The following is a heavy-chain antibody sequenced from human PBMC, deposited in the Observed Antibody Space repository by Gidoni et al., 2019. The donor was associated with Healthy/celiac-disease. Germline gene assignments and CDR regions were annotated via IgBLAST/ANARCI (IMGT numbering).Heavy chain of an antibody. CDR1: GFTFSSYA. CDR3: ARARGRDGYNHDY. Sequence: QVQLVESGGGVVQPGRSLRLSCAASGFTFSSYAMHWVRQAPGKGLEWVAVISYDGSNKYYADSVKGRFTISRDNSKNTLYLQMNSLRAEDTAVYYCARARGRDGYNHDYWGQGTLVTVSS. CDR2: ISYDGSNK. D-gene: IGHD3-16*01. J-gene: IGHJ4*02. V-gene: IGHV3-30-3*01.